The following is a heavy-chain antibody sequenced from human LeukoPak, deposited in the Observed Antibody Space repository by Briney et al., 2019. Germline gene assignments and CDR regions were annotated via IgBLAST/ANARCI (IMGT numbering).Heavy chain of an antibody. CDR2: INHSGST. J-gene: IGHJ4*02. V-gene: IGHV4-34*01. D-gene: IGHD2-8*01. CDR1: GGSFSGYY. CDR3: ARGRSNGWFY. Sequence: MPSETLSLTCAVYGGSFSGYYWSWIRQPPGKGLEWIGEINHSGSTNYNPSLKSRVTISVDTSKNQFSLKLSSVTAADTAVYYCARGRSNGWFYWGQGTLVTVSS.